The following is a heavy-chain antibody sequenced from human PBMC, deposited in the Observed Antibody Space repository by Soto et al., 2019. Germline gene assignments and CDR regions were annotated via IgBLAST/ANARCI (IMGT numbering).Heavy chain of an antibody. CDR1: GFTFNNYA. V-gene: IGHV3-9*01. CDR3: AKDHDEDFGYDLDYFNY. Sequence: GGSLRLSCSASGFTFNNYAMHWVRQAPGKGLEWVSGISWEGGSIGYADSVKGRFTISRDNAKNSLYLEMNSLRSEDTALYYCAKDHDEDFGYDLDYFNYWGQGTLVTVSS. CDR2: ISWEGGSI. D-gene: IGHD5-12*01. J-gene: IGHJ4*02.